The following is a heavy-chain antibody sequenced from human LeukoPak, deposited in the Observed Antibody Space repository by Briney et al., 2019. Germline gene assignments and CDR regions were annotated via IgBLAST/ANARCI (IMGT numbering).Heavy chain of an antibody. D-gene: IGHD1-26*01. CDR3: ARHLVGARAWFDP. CDR1: GGSFSGYY. Sequence: SETLSLTCAVYGGSFSGYYWSWIRQPPGKGLEWIGEINHSGSTNYNPSLKSRVTISVDTSKNQFSLKLSSVTAADTAVYYCARHLVGARAWFDPWGQGTLVTVSS. CDR2: INHSGST. V-gene: IGHV4-34*01. J-gene: IGHJ5*02.